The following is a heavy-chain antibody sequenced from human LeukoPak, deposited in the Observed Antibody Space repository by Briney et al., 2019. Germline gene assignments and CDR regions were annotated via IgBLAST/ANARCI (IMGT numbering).Heavy chain of an antibody. Sequence: PGGSLRLSCAASGFTFAGYAMSWVRQAPGKGLEWVSSISGSGGSTCYADSVKGRFTVSRDNSKNTLYLQMNSLRAEDTAVYYCAKDRNTLLVVESSDFWGQGTLVTVSS. CDR3: AKDRNTLLVVESSDF. D-gene: IGHD3-22*01. V-gene: IGHV3-23*01. CDR2: ISGSGGST. CDR1: GFTFAGYA. J-gene: IGHJ4*02.